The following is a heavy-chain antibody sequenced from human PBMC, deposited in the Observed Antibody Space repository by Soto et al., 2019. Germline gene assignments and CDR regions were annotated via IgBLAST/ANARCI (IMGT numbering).Heavy chain of an antibody. CDR3: AAYDFWSGYIDY. Sequence: GGSLRLSCAASGFNFSSYAMSWVRQAPGKGLEWVSAISGSGGSTYYADSVKGRFTISRDNSKNTLYLQMNSLRAEDTAVYYCAAYDFWSGYIDYRGQGTLVTVSS. J-gene: IGHJ4*02. V-gene: IGHV3-23*01. CDR2: ISGSGGST. CDR1: GFNFSSYA. D-gene: IGHD3-3*01.